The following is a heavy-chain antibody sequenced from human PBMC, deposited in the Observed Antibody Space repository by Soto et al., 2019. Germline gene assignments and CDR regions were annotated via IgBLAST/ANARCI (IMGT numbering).Heavy chain of an antibody. CDR1: GFTFSSYG. Sequence: QVQLVESGGGVVQPGRSLRLSCAASGFTFSSYGMHWVRQAPGKGLEWVAVISYDGSNKYYADSVKGRFTISRDNSKNTLYLQMNSLRAEVTAVYYCAKLLSGLGYYDSSGYPSGDYWGQGTLVTVSS. V-gene: IGHV3-30*18. CDR2: ISYDGSNK. CDR3: AKLLSGLGYYDSSGYPSGDY. J-gene: IGHJ4*02. D-gene: IGHD3-22*01.